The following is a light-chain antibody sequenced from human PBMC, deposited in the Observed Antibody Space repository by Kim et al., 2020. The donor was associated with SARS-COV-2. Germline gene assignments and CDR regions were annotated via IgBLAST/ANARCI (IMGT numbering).Light chain of an antibody. Sequence: DIVLTQSPGTLSLSPGERATLSCRASQSVTSNYLAWFQKKPGQAPRLLVYLASRRSTDIPDRFSGSGSETDFTLTIRGVQPEDVAVYFCQQYDTLPYTFGPGTKLEI. J-gene: IGKJ2*01. CDR3: QQYDTLPYT. V-gene: IGKV3-20*01. CDR2: LAS. CDR1: QSVTSNY.